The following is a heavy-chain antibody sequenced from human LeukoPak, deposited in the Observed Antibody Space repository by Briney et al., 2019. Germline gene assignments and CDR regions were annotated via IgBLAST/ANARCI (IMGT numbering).Heavy chain of an antibody. CDR1: GDSVSTNGVA. Sequence: TSQTLSLTCGISGDSVSTNGVAWNWIRQSPSRGLEWLGRTYYRSNYYYDCALSVKSRLTISPDTSKNQFSLQLKSVTPEDTAVYYCARGAAGSTFDYWGQGTLVTVSS. CDR2: TYYRSNYYY. CDR3: ARGAAGSTFDY. D-gene: IGHD5/OR15-5a*01. V-gene: IGHV6-1*01. J-gene: IGHJ4*02.